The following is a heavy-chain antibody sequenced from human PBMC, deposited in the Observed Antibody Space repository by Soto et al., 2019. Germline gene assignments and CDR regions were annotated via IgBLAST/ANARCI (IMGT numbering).Heavy chain of an antibody. CDR1: GYSFTSYW. CDR3: ARRAAYCSGGSCYPHVYNWFDP. Sequence: PGESLKISCKGSGYSFTSYWIGWVRQMPGKGLEWMGIIYPGDSDTRYSPSFQGQVTISADKSISTAYLQWSSLKASDTAMYYCARRAAYCSGGSCYPHVYNWFDPWGQGTLVTASS. D-gene: IGHD2-15*01. CDR2: IYPGDSDT. V-gene: IGHV5-51*01. J-gene: IGHJ5*02.